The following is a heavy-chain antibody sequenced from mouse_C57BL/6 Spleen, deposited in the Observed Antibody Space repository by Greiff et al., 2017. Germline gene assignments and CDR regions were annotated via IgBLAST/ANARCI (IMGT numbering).Heavy chain of an antibody. D-gene: IGHD2-2*01. J-gene: IGHJ4*01. Sequence: EVQGVESGGGLVKPGGSLKLSCAASGFTFSSSTMSWVRQTPEKRLEWVATISGGGGNTYYPDSVKGRFTISRDNAKNTLYLQMSSLRSEDTALYYCARPGYYYAMDYWGQGTSVTVSS. CDR3: ARPGYYYAMDY. V-gene: IGHV5-9*01. CDR1: GFTFSSST. CDR2: ISGGGGNT.